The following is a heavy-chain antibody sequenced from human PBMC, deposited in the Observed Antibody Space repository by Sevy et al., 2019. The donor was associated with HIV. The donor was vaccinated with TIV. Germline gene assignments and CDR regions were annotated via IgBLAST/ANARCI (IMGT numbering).Heavy chain of an antibody. V-gene: IGHV3-7*01. CDR3: ARELWPGDY. CDR1: GFTFTDYF. D-gene: IGHD2-21*01. J-gene: IGHJ4*02. CDR2: IDQDGSQK. Sequence: SGYLRLSCAASGFTFTDYFMGWVHQAPGKGLEWVANIDQDGSQKNYVDSVKGRFTISRDNAKNSVYLQMNRLRVDDTTVYYCARELWPGDYWGQGTLVTVSS.